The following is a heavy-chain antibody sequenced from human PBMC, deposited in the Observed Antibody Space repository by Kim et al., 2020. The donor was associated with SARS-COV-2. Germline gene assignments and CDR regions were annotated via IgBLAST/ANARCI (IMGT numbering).Heavy chain of an antibody. Sequence: GGSLRLSCAASGFTFSIYNMNWVRQAPGKGLEWVSSISSSSSYIYYADSVKGRFTISRDNAKNSLYLQMNSLRAEDTAVYYCARGPSGWSFDYWGQGTLVTVSS. CDR1: GFTFSIYN. J-gene: IGHJ4*02. CDR3: ARGPSGWSFDY. CDR2: ISSSSSYI. V-gene: IGHV3-21*01. D-gene: IGHD6-19*01.